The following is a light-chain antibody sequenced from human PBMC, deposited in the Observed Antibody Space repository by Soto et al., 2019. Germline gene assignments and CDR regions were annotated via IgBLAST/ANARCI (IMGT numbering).Light chain of an antibody. Sequence: DIQMTQSPSTLSAYVGDRVTITCRASQNIDGWLAWYQQKPGKAPKLLIYDASSLETGVSSRFSVSGSGAAFTLTISSLQPDDFATYYCQQYNDNSFFGQGTKLEIK. V-gene: IGKV1-5*01. CDR1: QNIDGW. CDR2: DAS. J-gene: IGKJ2*01. CDR3: QQYNDNSF.